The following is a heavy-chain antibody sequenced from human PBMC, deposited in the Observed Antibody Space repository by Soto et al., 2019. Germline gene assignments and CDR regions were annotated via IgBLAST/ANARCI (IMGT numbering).Heavy chain of an antibody. CDR3: AKGASSGSNYGMDV. D-gene: IGHD6-6*01. Sequence: EVQLVESGGGLVQPGTSLRLSCAVSGFKFDDYAMHWVRQVPGKGLEWVAGLSWSGDNIGYGDSVKGRFTISRDNAKNSVSLQMNSLRTEDTALYYCAKGASSGSNYGMDVRGQGTTVTVSS. V-gene: IGHV3-9*01. CDR2: LSWSGDNI. CDR1: GFKFDDYA. J-gene: IGHJ6*02.